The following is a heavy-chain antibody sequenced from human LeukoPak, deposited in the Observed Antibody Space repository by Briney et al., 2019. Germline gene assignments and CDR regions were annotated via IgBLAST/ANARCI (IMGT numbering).Heavy chain of an antibody. CDR1: GFTVSSSY. Sequence: GGSLRLSCATSGFTVSSSYMSWVRQAPGKGLEWVSTINGGGTTYNADSVKGRFAISRDNSKNTLYFQMSSLRAEDTAVYYCVKVLVYGDHGDYWGQGTLVTVSS. D-gene: IGHD4-17*01. CDR3: VKVLVYGDHGDY. V-gene: IGHV3-53*05. CDR2: INGGGTT. J-gene: IGHJ4*02.